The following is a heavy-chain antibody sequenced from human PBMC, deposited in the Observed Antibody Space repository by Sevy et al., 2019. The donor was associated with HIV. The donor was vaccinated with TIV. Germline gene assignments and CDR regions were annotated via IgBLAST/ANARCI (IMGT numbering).Heavy chain of an antibody. V-gene: IGHV3-53*01. J-gene: IGHJ4*02. Sequence: GALRLSCAVSGFTVSSSFMSWVRQAPGKGLEWVSVIWLGGTTYYADSVKGRFTISRDNSKNTVYLHMNSLRAEDTAVYYCARGKHVSDYYGSFDYWGQGTLVTVSS. CDR1: GFTVSSSF. D-gene: IGHD3-3*01. CDR3: ARGKHVSDYYGSFDY. CDR2: IWLGGTT.